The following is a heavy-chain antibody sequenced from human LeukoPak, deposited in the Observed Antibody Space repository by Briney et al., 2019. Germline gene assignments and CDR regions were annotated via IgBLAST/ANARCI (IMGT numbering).Heavy chain of an antibody. CDR3: ANKGEYSSSADY. J-gene: IGHJ4*02. CDR2: ISGSGGST. Sequence: PGGSLRLSCAASGCTLRSYAMSWVPQAPGTGQKRVSAISGSGGSTYYADSVKGRFTISRDNSKNTLYLQMNSLRAEDTAVYYCANKGEYSSSADYWGQGTLVTVSS. V-gene: IGHV3-23*01. CDR1: GCTLRSYA. D-gene: IGHD5-18*01.